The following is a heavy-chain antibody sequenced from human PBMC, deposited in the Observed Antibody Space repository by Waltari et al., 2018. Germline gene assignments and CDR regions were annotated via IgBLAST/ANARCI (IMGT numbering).Heavy chain of an antibody. CDR3: ARDRATGSSSWYDF. D-gene: IGHD1-26*01. V-gene: IGHV3-48*03. Sequence: EVQLVESGGGLVQPGGSLRLSCAAPGFIVSSYEMNWARQAPGKGLEWVSYISSSCSSTYYADSVKGRFTISRDNAKNSLYLQMNSLRAEDTAVYYCARDRATGSSSWYDFWGLGTLVTVSS. CDR1: GFIVSSYE. CDR2: ISSSCSST. J-gene: IGHJ5*01.